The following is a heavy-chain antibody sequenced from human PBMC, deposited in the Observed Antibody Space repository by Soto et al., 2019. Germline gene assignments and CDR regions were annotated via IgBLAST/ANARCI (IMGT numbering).Heavy chain of an antibody. V-gene: IGHV3-30*03. CDR2: ISYDGSNK. Sequence: QVQLVESGGGVVQPGRSLRLSCAASGFTFSSYGMHWVRQAPGKGLEWVAVISYDGSNKYYADSVKGRFTISRDNSKTWQYLQMNSLIAEDMAVYYWGTAPRPAAMPSSSYYYYYGMDVWGQGTTVTVSS. CDR1: GFTFSSYG. CDR3: GTAPRPAAMPSSSYYYYYGMDV. D-gene: IGHD2-2*01. J-gene: IGHJ6*02.